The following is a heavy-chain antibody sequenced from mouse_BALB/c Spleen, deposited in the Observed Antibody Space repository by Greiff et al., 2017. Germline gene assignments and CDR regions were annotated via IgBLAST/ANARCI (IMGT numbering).Heavy chain of an antibody. CDR2: ISNGGGST. CDR1: GFTFSSYT. D-gene: IGHD2-1*01. V-gene: IGHV5-12-2*01. Sequence: DVKLVESGGGLVQPGGSLKLSCAASGFTFSSYTMSWVRQTPEKRLEWVAYISNGGGSTYYPDTVKGRFTISRDNAKNTLYLQMSSLKSEDTAMYYCARHGNYIWYFDVWGAGTTVTVSS. J-gene: IGHJ1*01. CDR3: ARHGNYIWYFDV.